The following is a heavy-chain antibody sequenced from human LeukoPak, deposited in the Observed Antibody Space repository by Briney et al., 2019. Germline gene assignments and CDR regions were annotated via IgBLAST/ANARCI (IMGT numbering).Heavy chain of an antibody. V-gene: IGHV3-9*01. CDR1: GFTFDDYA. D-gene: IGHD3-9*01. CDR2: ISWNSGSI. CDR3: AKGTTGYTGLGI. J-gene: IGHJ3*02. Sequence: GGSLRLSCAASGFTFDDYAMHWVRQAPGKGLEWVSGISWNSGSIDQADSVKGRFTISRDNAKNSLYLQMNSLRAEDTALYYCAKGTTGYTGLGIWGQGTMVTVSS.